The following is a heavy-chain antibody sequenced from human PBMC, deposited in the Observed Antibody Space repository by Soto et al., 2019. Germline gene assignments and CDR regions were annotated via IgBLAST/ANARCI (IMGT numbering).Heavy chain of an antibody. Sequence: SVEVSCKASGGTLSSYAISWVRQAPGRGLEWMGGIIPIFGTANYAQEFQGRVTITADESTSTAYMELSSLRSEDTAVYYCARDFLSYGVKNWFDPWGQGTLVTVSS. V-gene: IGHV1-69*13. D-gene: IGHD4-17*01. CDR1: GGTLSSYA. CDR2: IIPIFGTA. J-gene: IGHJ5*02. CDR3: ARDFLSYGVKNWFDP.